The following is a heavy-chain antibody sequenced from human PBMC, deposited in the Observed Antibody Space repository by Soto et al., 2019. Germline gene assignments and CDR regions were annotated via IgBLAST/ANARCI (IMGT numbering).Heavy chain of an antibody. J-gene: IGHJ4*02. CDR1: GYTLTELS. CDR3: ATLSSQGYIFDY. Sequence: ASVKVSCKVSGYTLTELSMHWVRQAPGKGLEWMGGFDPEDGETIYAQKFQGRVTMTEDTSTDTAYMELSSLRSEDTAVYYCATLSSQGYIFDYWGQGTLVIVSS. CDR2: FDPEDGET. D-gene: IGHD6-13*01. V-gene: IGHV1-24*01.